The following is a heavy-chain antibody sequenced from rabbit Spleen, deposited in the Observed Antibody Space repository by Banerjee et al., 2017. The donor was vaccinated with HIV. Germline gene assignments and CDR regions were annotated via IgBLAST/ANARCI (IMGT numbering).Heavy chain of an antibody. Sequence: QEQLEESGGGLVQPEGSLTLTCTASGFSFSSTYYMCWVRQAPGKGLEWIACIDAGSASTTYYASWAKGRSTISKTSSTTVTLQMSSLTDADTATYFCGRRAGSDGAIRLWGPGTLVTVS. CDR1: GFSFSSTYY. CDR2: IDAGSASTT. J-gene: IGHJ6*01. V-gene: IGHV1S45*01. CDR3: GRRAGSDGAIRL. D-gene: IGHD4-2*01.